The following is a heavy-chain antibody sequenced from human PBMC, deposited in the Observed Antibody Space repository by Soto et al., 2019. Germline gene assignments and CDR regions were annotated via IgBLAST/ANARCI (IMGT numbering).Heavy chain of an antibody. J-gene: IGHJ5*02. V-gene: IGHV1-69*06. CDR1: GGTFGSDA. CDR3: ARDRTDSGYYTNWLDP. CDR2: IIPIFGTT. D-gene: IGHD3-22*01. Sequence: VASVKVSWKASGGTFGSDAITWVRQAPGQGLEWVGRIIPIFGTTNYAQNLQGRVTISADKSTLTSYMELHSLTSDDTALYYCARDRTDSGYYTNWLDPWGQGTQVTVSS.